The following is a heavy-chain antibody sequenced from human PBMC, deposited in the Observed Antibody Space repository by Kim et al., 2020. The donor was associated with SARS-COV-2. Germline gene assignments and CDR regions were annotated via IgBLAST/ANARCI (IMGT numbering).Heavy chain of an antibody. CDR1: GFTFSSYA. CDR2: ISSSGGST. CDR3: AEDTAVYYCAKSYCGGGSCCFQH. J-gene: IGHJ1*01. V-gene: IGHV3-23*01. Sequence: GGSLRLSCAASGFTFSSYAMSWVRQAPGKGLEWVSTISSSGGSTYYADSVKGRFTISRDNSKNTLFLQMSSLRAEDTANSLRAEDTAVYYCAKSYCGGGSCCFQHWGQGTLVTVSS. D-gene: IGHD2-15*01.